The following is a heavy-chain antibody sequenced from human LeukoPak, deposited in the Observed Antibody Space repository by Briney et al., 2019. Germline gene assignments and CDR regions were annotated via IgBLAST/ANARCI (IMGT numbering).Heavy chain of an antibody. V-gene: IGHV1-2*02. CDR3: ARDGHFDY. Sequence: ASVKVSFKASGYTFTGYNMQWLRQAPGQGLEWMGWVNPNSGGTNYAQKFQGRVAMTRDTSISTAYMELSRLRSDDTAVYYCARDGHFDYWGQGTLVTVSS. CDR2: VNPNSGGT. J-gene: IGHJ4*02. CDR1: GYTFTGYN.